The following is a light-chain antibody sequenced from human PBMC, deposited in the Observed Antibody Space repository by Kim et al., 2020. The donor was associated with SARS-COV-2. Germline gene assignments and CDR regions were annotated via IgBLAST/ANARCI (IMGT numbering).Light chain of an antibody. CDR3: MQCTRRPPNS. CDR2: QVS. V-gene: IGKV2-30*01. J-gene: IGKJ2*03. Sequence: DVVMTQSPLSLPVTLGQPASISCRSSQSLVYNDGNTYLSWFQQRPGQSPRRLIYQVSNRDSGVPDRFSGSGSGTDFTLKISRVEAEDVGVYYCMQCTRRPPNSFGQGTKLEI. CDR1: QSLVYNDGNTY.